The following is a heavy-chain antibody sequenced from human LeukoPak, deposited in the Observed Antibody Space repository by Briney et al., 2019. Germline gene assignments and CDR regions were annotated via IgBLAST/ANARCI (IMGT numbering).Heavy chain of an antibody. CDR2: ISGNGGST. D-gene: IGHD2-15*01. CDR3: TGSYYCEYFQH. Sequence: PGGSLRLSCAASGLPFSRYAMNWVRHAPGKGLEWVSVISGNGGSTYYADSVRGRFTISRDNSKSTLYLQMNSLRAEDTALYYCTGSYYCEYFQHWGQGNPVTVSS. CDR1: GLPFSRYA. J-gene: IGHJ1*01. V-gene: IGHV3-23*01.